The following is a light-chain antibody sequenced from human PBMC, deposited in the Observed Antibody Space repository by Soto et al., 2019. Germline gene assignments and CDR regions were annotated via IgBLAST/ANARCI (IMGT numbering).Light chain of an antibody. J-gene: IGKJ1*01. CDR3: MHSIDWPWT. CDR1: RSLVFRDGNTY. CDR2: NVS. Sequence: VLTQSPLSVSVTVGQPASISCRTSRSLVFRDGNTYLHWFQQRPGQSPRRLIENVSNRDSGVPDRFTGSGSGTDFTLEISRVEAEDVGMYYCMHSIDWPWTFGQVTKV. V-gene: IGKV2-30*01.